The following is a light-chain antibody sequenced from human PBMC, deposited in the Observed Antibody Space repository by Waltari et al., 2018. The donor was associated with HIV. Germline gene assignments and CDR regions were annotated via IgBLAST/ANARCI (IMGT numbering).Light chain of an antibody. CDR1: NMGGKN. CDR3: QVWDSSSDDWV. Sequence: SYVLIQPPSVSVAPGQTASMTGGGNNMGGKNVPCYQQKPGQAPVLLVDDNSDRPSGIRERISGSKSGNTAALTISRVEAGDEADYDWQVWDSSSDDWVFGGGTKLTVL. V-gene: IGLV3-21*02. CDR2: DNS. J-gene: IGLJ3*02.